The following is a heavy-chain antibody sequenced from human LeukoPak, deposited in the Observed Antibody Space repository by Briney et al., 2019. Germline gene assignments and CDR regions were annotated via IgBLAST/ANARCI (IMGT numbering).Heavy chain of an antibody. CDR1: GYIFTDYA. J-gene: IGHJ4*02. CDR3: ARAGWTSTVTTYYLDF. CDR2: INAGNGKT. Sequence: ASVKVSCKASGYIFTDYAIQWVRQAPGQGLEWMGWINAGNGKTKYSQKFQGRVTITRDTSASTAYMELSGLRSDDTAVYYCARAGWTSTVTTYYLDFWGQGTLVTVSS. V-gene: IGHV1-3*01. D-gene: IGHD4-17*01.